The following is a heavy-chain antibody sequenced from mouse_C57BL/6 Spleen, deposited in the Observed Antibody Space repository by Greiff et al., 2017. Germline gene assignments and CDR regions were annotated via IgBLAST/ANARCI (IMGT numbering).Heavy chain of an antibody. CDR3: ARDYYGSSYSAWFAY. D-gene: IGHD1-1*01. J-gene: IGHJ3*01. V-gene: IGHV1-55*01. CDR1: GYTFTSYW. CDR2: IYPGSGST. Sequence: VQLQQSGAELVKPGASVKMSCKASGYTFTSYWITWVKQRPGQGLEWIGDIYPGSGSTNYNEKFKSKATLTVDTSSSTAYMQLSSLTSEDSAVYYCARDYYGSSYSAWFAYWGQGTLVTVSA.